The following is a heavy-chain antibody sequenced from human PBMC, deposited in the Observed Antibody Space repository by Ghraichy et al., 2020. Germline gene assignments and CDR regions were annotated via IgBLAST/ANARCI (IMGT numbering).Heavy chain of an antibody. CDR2: IKQDGSEK. D-gene: IGHD6-19*01. CDR1: GFTFSSYW. Sequence: GGSLRLSCAASGFTFSSYWMSWVRQAPGKGLEWVANIKQDGSEKYYVDSVKGRFTISRDNAKNSLYLQMNSLRAEDTAVYYCARAGSGWYPEYFQHWGQGTLVTVSS. J-gene: IGHJ1*01. V-gene: IGHV3-7*01. CDR3: ARAGSGWYPEYFQH.